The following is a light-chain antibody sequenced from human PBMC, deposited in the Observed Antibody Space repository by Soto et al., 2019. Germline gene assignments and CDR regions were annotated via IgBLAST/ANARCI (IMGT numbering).Light chain of an antibody. J-gene: IGKJ2*01. Sequence: LVMTQSPATLSVSPGESATLSCRASQSVGTSLAWYQHKPGQAPRLLIYHASTRATAVPARFSGSGSGTEFTLTISSLQSEDFAVYYCQHHFNWPPFAFGPGTKLEI. V-gene: IGKV3-15*01. CDR1: QSVGTS. CDR3: QHHFNWPPFA. CDR2: HAS.